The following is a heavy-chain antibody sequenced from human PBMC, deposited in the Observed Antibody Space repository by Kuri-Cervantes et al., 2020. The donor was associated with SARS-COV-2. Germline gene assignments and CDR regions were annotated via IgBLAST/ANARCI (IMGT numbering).Heavy chain of an antibody. CDR3: ARAVRGAVDY. V-gene: IGHV1-46*01. CDR1: GYTFTSYY. D-gene: IGHD3-10*01. CDR2: INPSGGST. J-gene: IGHJ4*02. Sequence: SVTDSCKASGYTFTSYYMHWVRQAPGQGLEWMGIINPSGGSTSYAQKFQGRVTMTRDTSTSTVYMELSSLRSEDTAVYYCARAVRGAVDYWGQGTLVTVSS.